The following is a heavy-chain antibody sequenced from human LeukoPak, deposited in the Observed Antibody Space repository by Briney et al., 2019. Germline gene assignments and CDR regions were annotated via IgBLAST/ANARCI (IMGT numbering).Heavy chain of an antibody. J-gene: IGHJ5*02. D-gene: IGHD3-22*01. CDR1: GYTFTGYY. Sequence: GASVKVSCKASGYTFTGYYMRWVRQAPGQGLEWMGWINPNSGGTDYAQKFQGRVTMTRDTSISTAYMEVSRLRSDDTAVYYCARDYYDSSGYSRFDPWGQGTLVTVSS. CDR3: ARDYYDSSGYSRFDP. V-gene: IGHV1-2*02. CDR2: INPNSGGT.